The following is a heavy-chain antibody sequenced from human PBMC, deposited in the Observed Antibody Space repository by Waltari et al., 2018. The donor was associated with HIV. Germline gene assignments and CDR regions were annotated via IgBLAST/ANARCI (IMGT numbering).Heavy chain of an antibody. CDR2: ISGSGGST. D-gene: IGHD3-22*01. Sequence: EVQLLESGGGLVQPGGSLRLSCAASGFTFSSYAMSWVRQAPGKGLEWVSAISGSGGSTYYADSVKGRFTISRDNSKNTLYLQMNSLRAEDTAVYYCAKYRDYDSSGYKSYYFDYWGQGTLVTVSS. CDR3: AKYRDYDSSGYKSYYFDY. V-gene: IGHV3-23*01. J-gene: IGHJ4*02. CDR1: GFTFSSYA.